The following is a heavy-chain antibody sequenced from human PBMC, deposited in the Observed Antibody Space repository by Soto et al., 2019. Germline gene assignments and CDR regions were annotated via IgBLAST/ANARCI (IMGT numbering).Heavy chain of an antibody. CDR1: GFTFSSYA. CDR3: AKGVRFLEWLSKLYFDY. Sequence: GGSLRLSCAASGFTFSSYAMSWVRQAPGKGLEWVSAISGSGGSTYYADSVKGRFTISRDNSKNTLYLQMNSLRAEDTAVYYCAKGVRFLEWLSKLYFDYWGQGTLVTVSS. D-gene: IGHD3-3*01. J-gene: IGHJ4*02. V-gene: IGHV3-23*01. CDR2: ISGSGGST.